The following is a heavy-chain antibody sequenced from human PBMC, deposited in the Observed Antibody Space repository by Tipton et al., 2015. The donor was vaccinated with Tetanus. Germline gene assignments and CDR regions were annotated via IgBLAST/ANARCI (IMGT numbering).Heavy chain of an antibody. CDR3: ARVPTNPLAVDRPTDY. D-gene: IGHD6-19*01. CDR2: ISVYNGNT. CDR1: GYTFNTFG. V-gene: IGHV1-18*01. Sequence: QVQLVQSGAEVKKPGASVKVSCKASGYTFNTFGISWVRQAPGQGLEWIGWISVYNGNTNYGQNAQGRVTMTTDTPTSTAYMELRSLTSDDTAVYYCARVPTNPLAVDRPTDYWGQGTLVTVS. J-gene: IGHJ4*02.